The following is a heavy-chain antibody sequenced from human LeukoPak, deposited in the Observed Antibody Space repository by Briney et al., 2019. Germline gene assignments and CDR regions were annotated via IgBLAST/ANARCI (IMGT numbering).Heavy chain of an antibody. D-gene: IGHD6-13*01. V-gene: IGHV4-61*02. Sequence: PSETLSLTCTVSSGSISSGNYYCSWIRQPAGKGLEWIGRIYTSGSTNYNPSLKSRVTMSVDTSKNQFSLKLSSVTAADTAVYYCAREGYSSSYDYWGQGTLVTVSS. CDR3: AREGYSSSYDY. CDR2: IYTSGST. J-gene: IGHJ4*02. CDR1: SGSISSGNYY.